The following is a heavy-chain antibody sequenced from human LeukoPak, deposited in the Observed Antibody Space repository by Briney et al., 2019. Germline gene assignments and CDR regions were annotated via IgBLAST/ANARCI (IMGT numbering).Heavy chain of an antibody. V-gene: IGHV4-30-2*06. J-gene: IGHJ4*02. CDR1: GASFSSGDYY. D-gene: IGHD6-13*01. CDR2: IYQTRST. CDR3: ARGGSSSPGSLDFDH. Sequence: SETLSLTCTVSGASFSSGDYYWSWIRQSPGKGLEWIGYIYQTRSTYYKPSLKSRVTISVAGSKNQFSLRLTSVTAADTAIYYCARGGSSSPGSLDFDHWGQGTLVTVSS.